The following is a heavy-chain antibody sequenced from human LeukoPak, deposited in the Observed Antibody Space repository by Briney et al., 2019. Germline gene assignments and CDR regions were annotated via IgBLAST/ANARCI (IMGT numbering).Heavy chain of an antibody. J-gene: IGHJ4*02. CDR1: GFTFSSYA. CDR3: ARDSDLPFDY. CDR2: IWYDGSNK. V-gene: IGHV3-33*08. Sequence: GGSLRLSCAASGFTFSSYAVHWVRQAPGKGLEWVAVIWYDGSNKYYADSVKGRFTISRDNSKNTLYLQMNSLRAEDTAVYYCARDSDLPFDYWGQGTLVTVSS.